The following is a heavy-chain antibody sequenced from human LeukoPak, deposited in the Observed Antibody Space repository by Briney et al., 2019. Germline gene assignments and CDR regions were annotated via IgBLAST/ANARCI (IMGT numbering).Heavy chain of an antibody. CDR2: IYTVDSDT. J-gene: IGHJ4*02. CDR1: GYSFTSYS. CDR3: AKYYEFSSSSEVGFDY. Sequence: GESLNFSCQASGYSFTSYSIGWVCQMPGKGRQWMGIIYTVDSDTRYSPSFQGKVTISADKTISTAYLQWSSLKASDTAMYYCAKYYEFSSSSEVGFDYWGQGTLVTVSS. V-gene: IGHV5-51*01. D-gene: IGHD3-3*01.